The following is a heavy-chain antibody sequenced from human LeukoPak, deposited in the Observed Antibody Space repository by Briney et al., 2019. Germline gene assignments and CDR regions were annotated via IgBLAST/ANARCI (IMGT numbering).Heavy chain of an antibody. V-gene: IGHV4-59*01. CDR3: ARAVITFGGVVAKGFDC. CDR2: IYYSGST. J-gene: IGHJ4*02. CDR1: GGSFSTYY. Sequence: SETLSLTCTVSGGSFSTYYWSWIRQPPGKGLEWIGYIYYSGSTDYNPSLKSRVTMSLDTSKNQFSLNLSSVTAADTAVYYCARAVITFGGVVAKGFDCWGQGTLVTVSS. D-gene: IGHD3-16*02.